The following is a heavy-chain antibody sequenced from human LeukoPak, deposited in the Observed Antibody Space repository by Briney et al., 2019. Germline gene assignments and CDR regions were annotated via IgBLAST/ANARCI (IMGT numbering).Heavy chain of an antibody. Sequence: QPGGSLRLSCVASGLTVSSYSMNWVRQAPGKGLEWVSYISSSSSTIYYADSVKGRFTISRDNAKNSLDLQMNSLRDEDTAVYYRARARASGRSGFDYWGQGTLVTVSS. CDR3: ARARASGRSGFDY. J-gene: IGHJ4*02. D-gene: IGHD2-15*01. CDR1: GLTVSSYS. V-gene: IGHV3-48*02. CDR2: ISSSSSTI.